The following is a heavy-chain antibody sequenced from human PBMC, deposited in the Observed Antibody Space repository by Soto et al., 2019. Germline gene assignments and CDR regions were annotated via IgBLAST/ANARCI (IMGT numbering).Heavy chain of an antibody. CDR3: ARYQKGPFDY. V-gene: IGHV4-30-4*01. D-gene: IGHD2-2*01. J-gene: IGHJ4*02. CDR1: GGSISSGDYY. CDR2: IYYTGST. Sequence: SETLSLTCTVSGGSISSGDYYWSWIRQPPGKGLEWIGYIYYTGSTYYNPSLKSRLTISVDTSKNQLSLKLTSVTAADTAVYFCARYQKGPFDYWGQGTLVTVSS.